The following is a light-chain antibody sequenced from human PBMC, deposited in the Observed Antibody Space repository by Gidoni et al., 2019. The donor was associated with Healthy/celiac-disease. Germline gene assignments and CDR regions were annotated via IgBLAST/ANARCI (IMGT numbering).Light chain of an antibody. Sequence: DLVMTQSPLSLPVTPGEPASISCRSSQSLLHSNGYDYLDWYLQKPGQSPQLLIYLGSHRASGAPDRFSGSGSGTDFTLKISRVEAEDVGVYYCMQALQTPVTFXGXTKVEIK. J-gene: IGKJ4*01. CDR2: LGS. CDR3: MQALQTPVT. CDR1: QSLLHSNGYDY. V-gene: IGKV2-28*01.